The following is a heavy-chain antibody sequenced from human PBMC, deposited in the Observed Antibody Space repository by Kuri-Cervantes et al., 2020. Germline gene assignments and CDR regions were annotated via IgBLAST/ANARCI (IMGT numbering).Heavy chain of an antibody. Sequence: GGSLRLSCAASGFTFSSYAMHWVRQAPGKGLEWVAATSYDGSEKYYADSVRGRFTISRDNAKNSLYLQMNSLRAEDTAVYYCAKDRGITIFGVASFYYWGQGTLVTVSS. D-gene: IGHD3-3*01. J-gene: IGHJ4*02. CDR1: GFTFSSYA. CDR3: AKDRGITIFGVASFYY. CDR2: TSYDGSEK. V-gene: IGHV3-30*04.